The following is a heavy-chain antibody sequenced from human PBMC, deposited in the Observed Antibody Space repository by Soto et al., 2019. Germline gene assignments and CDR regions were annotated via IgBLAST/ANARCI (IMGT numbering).Heavy chain of an antibody. V-gene: IGHV4-59*01. D-gene: IGHD5-12*01. CDR2: IYYSGST. J-gene: IGHJ4*02. Sequence: QVQLQESGPGLVKPSETLSLTCTVSGGSISSYYWSWIRQPPGKGLEWIGYIYYSGSTNYNPSLKSRVTISVDTSKNQFSLKLSSVTAADTAVYYCAREFGYGGPEDYWGQGTLVTVSS. CDR3: AREFGYGGPEDY. CDR1: GGSISSYY.